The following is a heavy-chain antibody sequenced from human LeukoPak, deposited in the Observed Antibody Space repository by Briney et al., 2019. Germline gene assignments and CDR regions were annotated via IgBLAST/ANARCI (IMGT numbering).Heavy chain of an antibody. CDR1: GGSISSSSYY. D-gene: IGHD3-22*01. Sequence: SDTLSLTCTVSGGSISSSSYYWGWIRQPPGKGLEWIGSIYYSGSTYYNPSLKSRVTISVDTSKNQLSLKLSSVTAADTAVYYCARLGYSYYYYMDVWGKGTTVTVSS. CDR2: IYYSGST. V-gene: IGHV4-39*01. CDR3: ARLGYSYYYYMDV. J-gene: IGHJ6*03.